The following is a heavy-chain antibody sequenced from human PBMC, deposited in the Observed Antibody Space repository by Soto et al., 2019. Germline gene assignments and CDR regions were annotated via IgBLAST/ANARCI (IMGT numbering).Heavy chain of an antibody. V-gene: IGHV2-5*02. J-gene: IGHJ2*01. CDR2: IYWDDDK. CDR1: GFSLSTSGVG. CDR3: AHMKTDDYQQLHGYFDL. D-gene: IGHD4-4*01. Sequence: QITLKESGPTLVKPTQTLTLTCTFSGFSLSTSGVGVGWIRQPPGKALEWLALIYWDDDKGYSPSLKSRRTITKDNSKNQAVLTMTNMDPVDTATYYCAHMKTDDYQQLHGYFDLWGRGTLVTVSS.